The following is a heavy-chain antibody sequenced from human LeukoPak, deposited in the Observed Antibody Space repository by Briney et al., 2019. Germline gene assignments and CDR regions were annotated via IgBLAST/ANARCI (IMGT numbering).Heavy chain of an antibody. V-gene: IGHV5-51*01. D-gene: IGHD3-22*01. J-gene: IGHJ4*02. CDR3: ARQGGEYYYDSSGYWEVFDY. Sequence: GESLKISFKGSGYRFTSYWIGWVRPMPGKGLEWMGIIYPGDSDTRYSPSFQGQVTISADKSISTAYLQWSSLKASDTAMYYCARQGGEYYYDSSGYWEVFDYWGQGTLVTVSS. CDR2: IYPGDSDT. CDR1: GYRFTSYW.